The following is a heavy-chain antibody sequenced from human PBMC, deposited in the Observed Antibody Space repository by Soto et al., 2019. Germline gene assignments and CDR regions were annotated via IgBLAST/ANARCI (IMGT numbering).Heavy chain of an antibody. V-gene: IGHV1-46*01. CDR1: GYTFTSYY. Sequence: ASVKVSCKASGYTFTSYYMHWVRQAPGQGLEWMGIINPSGGSTSYAQKFQGRVTMTRDTSTSTVYMELSSLRSEDTAVYYCARRARDIVLMVYAMGYYYYMDVWGKGTTVTVSS. CDR2: INPSGGST. J-gene: IGHJ6*03. D-gene: IGHD2-8*01. CDR3: ARRARDIVLMVYAMGYYYYMDV.